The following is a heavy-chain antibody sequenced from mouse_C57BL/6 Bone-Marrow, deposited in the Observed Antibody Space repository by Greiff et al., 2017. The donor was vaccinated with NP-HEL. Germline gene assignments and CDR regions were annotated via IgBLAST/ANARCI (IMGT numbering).Heavy chain of an antibody. CDR2: IWTGGGP. J-gene: IGHJ1*03. CDR1: GFSLTSYA. CDR3: ARNHYSNYWYFDV. V-gene: IGHV2-9-1*01. D-gene: IGHD2-5*01. Sequence: QVQLKESGPGLVAPSQSLSITCTVSGFSLTSYAISWVRQPPGKGLEWRGVIWTGGGPNYNSALKSRLSISKDNSKSQVFLKMNSLQTDDTARYYCARNHYSNYWYFDVWGTGTTVTVSS.